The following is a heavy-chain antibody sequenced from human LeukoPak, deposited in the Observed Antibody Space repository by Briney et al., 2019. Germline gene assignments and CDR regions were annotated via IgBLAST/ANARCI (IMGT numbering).Heavy chain of an antibody. CDR2: INRRGHT. CDR3: ARAASLRITMVRGVIITHYFDY. Sequence: PGGSLRLSCAASGFTFDRFTIHWVRQTPGKGLEWVSLINRRGHTFYADSVKGRFTISRDNAKNSLYLQMNSLRAEDTAVYYCARAASLRITMVRGVIITHYFDYWGQGTLVAVSS. J-gene: IGHJ4*02. D-gene: IGHD3-10*01. V-gene: IGHV3-43*01. CDR1: GFTFDRFT.